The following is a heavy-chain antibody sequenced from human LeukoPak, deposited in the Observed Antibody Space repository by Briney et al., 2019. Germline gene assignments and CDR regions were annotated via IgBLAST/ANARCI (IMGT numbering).Heavy chain of an antibody. CDR2: LSGSDGTT. J-gene: IGHJ4*02. CDR1: GFPFSSYE. CDR3: CQRDSDS. V-gene: IGHV3-23*01. Sequence: GGSLRLSCAASGFPFSSYELAWVRQAPGKGLEWVSGLSGSDGTTYYADSVKGRFTIFRDISKKTLYLQMNSLRAEDTALYCCCQRDSDSWGQGTLVTVSS. D-gene: IGHD6-25*01.